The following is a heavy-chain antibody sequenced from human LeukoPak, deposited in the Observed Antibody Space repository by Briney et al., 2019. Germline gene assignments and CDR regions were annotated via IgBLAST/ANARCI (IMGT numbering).Heavy chain of an antibody. CDR3: ARVLKEYYYGSGSYYHDY. CDR1: GFTFSSYG. V-gene: IGHV3-7*01. Sequence: GGSLRLSCAASGFTFSSYGMSWVRQAPGKGLEWVANIKQDGSEKYYVDSVKGRFTISRDNAKNSLYLQMNSLRAEDTAVYYCARVLKEYYYGSGSYYHDYWGQGTLVTVSS. J-gene: IGHJ4*02. CDR2: IKQDGSEK. D-gene: IGHD3-10*01.